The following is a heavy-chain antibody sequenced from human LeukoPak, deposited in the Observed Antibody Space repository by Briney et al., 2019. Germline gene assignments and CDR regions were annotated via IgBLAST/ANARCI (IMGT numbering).Heavy chain of an antibody. Sequence: PGGSLRLSCIASGFTFGDYAMSWVRQAPGKGLEWVGFIRSKAYGGTTEYAASVKGRFTISRDDSKSIAYLQMNSLKTEDTAVYYCTRVPGYSGYGRYWGQGTLVTVSS. CDR2: IRSKAYGGTT. CDR3: TRVPGYSGYGRY. V-gene: IGHV3-49*04. CDR1: GFTFGDYA. D-gene: IGHD5-12*01. J-gene: IGHJ4*02.